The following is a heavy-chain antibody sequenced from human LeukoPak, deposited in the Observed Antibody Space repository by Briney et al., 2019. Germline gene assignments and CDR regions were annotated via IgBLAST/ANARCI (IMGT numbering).Heavy chain of an antibody. J-gene: IGHJ4*02. V-gene: IGHV4-59*12. Sequence: SETLSLTCTVSGGSISSYYWSWIRQPPGKGLEWIGHIYYSGTTKYNPSLKSRFTISVDTSKNQISLKVSSVTATDTAVYYCARSSFGEMGIVSYFDNWGQGILVTVSS. CDR2: IYYSGTT. CDR3: ARSSFGEMGIVSYFDN. D-gene: IGHD3-3*01. CDR1: GGSISSYY.